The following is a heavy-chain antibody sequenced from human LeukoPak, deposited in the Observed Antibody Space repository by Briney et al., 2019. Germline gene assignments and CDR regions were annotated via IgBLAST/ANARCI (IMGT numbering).Heavy chain of an antibody. CDR1: GGSISSYY. Sequence: PSETLSLTCTVSGGSISSYYWSWIRQPPGKGLEWIGYIYYSGSTNYNPSLKSRVTISVDTSKNQFSLKLSSVTAADTAVYYCARASPVDPRAFDIWGQGTLVTVSS. D-gene: IGHD5-12*01. CDR3: ARASPVDPRAFDI. CDR2: IYYSGST. J-gene: IGHJ3*02. V-gene: IGHV4-59*01.